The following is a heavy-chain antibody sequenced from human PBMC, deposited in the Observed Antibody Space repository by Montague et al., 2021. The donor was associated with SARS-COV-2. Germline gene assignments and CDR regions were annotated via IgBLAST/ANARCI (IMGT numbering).Heavy chain of an antibody. D-gene: IGHD5-18*01. CDR3: ARREYSYGWGD. CDR1: GXPISGSSDD. Sequence: SETLSLTCTVTGXPISGSSDDWGWIRRSPGKGLEWIASVDYSGNTYYSPSLKSRLTISVDTSKNQFSLKLNSVPAADTALYYCARREYSYGWGDWGQGTLVTVST. J-gene: IGHJ4*02. V-gene: IGHV4-39*01. CDR2: VDYSGNT.